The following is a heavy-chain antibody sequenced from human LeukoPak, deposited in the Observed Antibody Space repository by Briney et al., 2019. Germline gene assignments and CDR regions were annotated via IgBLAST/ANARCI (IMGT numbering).Heavy chain of an antibody. J-gene: IGHJ4*02. CDR3: ARHDCSGGSCPGSLAY. V-gene: IGHV4-4*07. CDR2: IYTSGST. CDR1: GGSISSYY. Sequence: SETLSLTCTVSGGSISSYYWSWIRQPAGKGLEWIGRIYTSGSTNYNPSLKSRVTISVDTSKNQFSLKLSSVTAADTAVYYCARHDCSGGSCPGSLAYWGQGTLVTVSS. D-gene: IGHD2-15*01.